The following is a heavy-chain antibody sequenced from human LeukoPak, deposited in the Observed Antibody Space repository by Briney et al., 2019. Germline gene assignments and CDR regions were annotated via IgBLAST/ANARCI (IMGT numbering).Heavy chain of an antibody. V-gene: IGHV3-21*01. CDR1: GFTFSSFS. CDR2: ISSGSSYV. CDR3: ARDVSVDDASEI. J-gene: IGHJ3*02. Sequence: GGSLRLSCAASGFTFSSFSMNWVRQAPGKGLEWVSSISSGSSYVYYADSVKGRFTISRDNAKNSLYLQMNSLRAEDTAVYYCARDVSVDDASEIWGQGTMVTVSS. D-gene: IGHD2-8*01.